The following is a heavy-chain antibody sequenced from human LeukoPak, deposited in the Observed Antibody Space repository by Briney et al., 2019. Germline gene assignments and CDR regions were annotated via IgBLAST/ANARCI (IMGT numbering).Heavy chain of an antibody. CDR3: ARLRYYGMDV. CDR1: GFTFSGYD. J-gene: IGHJ6*02. Sequence: PGGSLRLSCAASGFTFSGYDMSWVRQAPGKGLERVSYTSSSSSTIYYADSVKSRFTISRDNAKNSLYLQMNSLRAEDTAVYYCARLRYYGMDVWGQGTTVTVSS. V-gene: IGHV3-48*04. CDR2: TSSSSSTI.